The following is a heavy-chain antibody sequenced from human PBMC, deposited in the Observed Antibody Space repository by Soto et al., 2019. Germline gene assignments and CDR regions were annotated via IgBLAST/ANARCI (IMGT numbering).Heavy chain of an antibody. Sequence: PAESLTISCKVSGYSFTSYWISWVRQMPGKGLEWMGRIDASDSYTNYSPSFQGHVTISADKSISTAYLQWSSLKASDTAMYYCARVGDYYDSSGYVDLDYWGQGTMVTVSS. J-gene: IGHJ4*02. CDR3: ARVGDYYDSSGYVDLDY. CDR1: GYSFTSYW. D-gene: IGHD3-22*01. CDR2: IDASDSYT. V-gene: IGHV5-10-1*01.